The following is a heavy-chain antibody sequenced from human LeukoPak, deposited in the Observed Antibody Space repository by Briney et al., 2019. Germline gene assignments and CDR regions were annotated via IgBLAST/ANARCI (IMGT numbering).Heavy chain of an antibody. J-gene: IGHJ4*02. Sequence: GGSLRLSCAASGFTFSSYWMSWVRQAPGKGLECVANIKQDGSEKYYVDSVKGRFTISRDNAKNSLYLQMNSLRAEDTAVYYCASGYDFWSGYYGSFDYWGQGTLVTVSS. CDR3: ASGYDFWSGYYGSFDY. CDR1: GFTFSSYW. D-gene: IGHD3-3*01. V-gene: IGHV3-7*01. CDR2: IKQDGSEK.